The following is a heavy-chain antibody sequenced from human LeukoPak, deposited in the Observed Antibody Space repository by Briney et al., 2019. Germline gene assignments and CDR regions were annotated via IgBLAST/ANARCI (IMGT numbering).Heavy chain of an antibody. V-gene: IGHV3-66*01. Sequence: PGGSLRLSCAASGFTVSNYYMSWVRQAPGKGLEWVSVIFSGGSTYYADSVKGRFIISTGNSKNTLYLQMNSLRAEDTAVYYCARDDILTGSYSQDYWGQGTLVTVSS. J-gene: IGHJ4*02. CDR1: GFTVSNYY. CDR3: ARDDILTGSYSQDY. CDR2: IFSGGST. D-gene: IGHD3-9*01.